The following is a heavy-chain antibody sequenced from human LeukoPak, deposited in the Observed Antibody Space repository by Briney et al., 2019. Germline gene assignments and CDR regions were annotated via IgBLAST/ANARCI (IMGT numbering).Heavy chain of an antibody. CDR1: GFTLNNFA. J-gene: IGHJ3*02. V-gene: IGHV3-23*01. Sequence: GGSLRLSCAASGFTLNNFAMTWVRQAPGKGLEWVSSISDIGPNTYYAASVKGRFTISRDTSKNTLYLQMSSLRAEDTAIYYCTERLSLRFDAFDIWGPGTMVTVSS. CDR2: ISDIGPNT. CDR3: TERLSLRFDAFDI. D-gene: IGHD3-3*01.